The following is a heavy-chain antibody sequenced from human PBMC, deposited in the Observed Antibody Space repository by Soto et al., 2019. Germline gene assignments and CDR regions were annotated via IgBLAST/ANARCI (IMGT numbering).Heavy chain of an antibody. CDR3: ATSQGSSTSLEIYYYYYYGMDV. V-gene: IGHV1-69*01. J-gene: IGHJ6*02. D-gene: IGHD2-2*01. Sequence: QVQLVQSGAEVKKPGSSVKVSCKASGGTFSSYAISWVRQAPGQGLEWMGGIIPISGTANYAQKFQGRVTITADESTSTAYIELGSLRSEDTAVYYCATSQGSSTSLEIYYYYYYGMDVWGQGTTVTVSS. CDR2: IIPISGTA. CDR1: GGTFSSYA.